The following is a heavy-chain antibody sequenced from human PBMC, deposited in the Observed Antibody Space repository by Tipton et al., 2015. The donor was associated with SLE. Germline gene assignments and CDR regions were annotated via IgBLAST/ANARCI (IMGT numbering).Heavy chain of an antibody. D-gene: IGHD2-21*02. CDR3: ARGVFCGGDCRAAFDI. V-gene: IGHV4-59*01. J-gene: IGHJ3*02. Sequence: LRLSCTVSGGSISSYYWSWIRQPPGKGLEWIGYIYYSGSTNYNPSLKSRVTISVDTSKNQFSLKLSSVTAADTAVYYCARGVFCGGDCRAAFDIWGQGTMVTVSS. CDR2: IYYSGST. CDR1: GGSISSYY.